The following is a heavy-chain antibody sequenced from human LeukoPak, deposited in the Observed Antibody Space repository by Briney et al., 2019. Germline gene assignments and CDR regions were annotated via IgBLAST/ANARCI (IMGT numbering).Heavy chain of an antibody. J-gene: IGHJ4*02. D-gene: IGHD3-22*01. CDR2: IYYSGST. CDR1: GGSISSSSYY. CDR3: AFREAGSGSYGAYFDY. Sequence: PSETLSLTCTVSGGSISSSSYYWGWIRQPPGKGLEWIGSIYYSGSTYYNPSLKSRVTISVDTSKNQFSLKLSSVTAADTAVYYCAFREAGSGSYGAYFDYWGQGTLVTVSS. V-gene: IGHV4-39*01.